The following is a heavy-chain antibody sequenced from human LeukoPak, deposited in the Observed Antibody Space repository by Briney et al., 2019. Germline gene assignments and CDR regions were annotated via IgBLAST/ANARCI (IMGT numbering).Heavy chain of an antibody. CDR1: GFTFTNYW. CDR3: ARDRPRYDFWSGYYTPDAFDI. Sequence: GGSLRLSCAASGFTFTNYWMHWVRQAPGKGLVWVSRIKSNGSSTTYADSVKGRFTISRDNAENTLFLQMNSLRAEDTAVYYCARDRPRYDFWSGYYTPDAFDIWGQGTMVTVSS. J-gene: IGHJ3*02. V-gene: IGHV3-74*01. D-gene: IGHD3-3*01. CDR2: IKSNGSST.